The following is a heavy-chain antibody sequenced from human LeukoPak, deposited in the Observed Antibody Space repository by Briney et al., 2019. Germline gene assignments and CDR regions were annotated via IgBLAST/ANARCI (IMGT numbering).Heavy chain of an antibody. V-gene: IGHV3-21*01. D-gene: IGHD3-22*01. J-gene: IGHJ2*01. CDR3: ATTPGGDSSGYYPWYFDL. Sequence: GGSLRLSCAASGFTFSTYSMNWVRQAPGKGLEWVSSISSGSIHIYYADSVQGRFTISKDNAKNSLYLQMKGLRAGDTAVYYCATTPGGDSSGYYPWYFDLWGRGTLVTVSS. CDR1: GFTFSTYS. CDR2: ISSGSIHI.